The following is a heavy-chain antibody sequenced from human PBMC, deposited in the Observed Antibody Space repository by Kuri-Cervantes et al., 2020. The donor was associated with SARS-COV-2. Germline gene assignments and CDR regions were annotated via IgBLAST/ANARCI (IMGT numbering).Heavy chain of an antibody. CDR2: VSYNGTNK. Sequence: GESLKISCAASGFTFSNYAMHWVRQAPGKGLEWVAVVSYNGTNKYYADSVKGRFTISRDNSRNIVYLQMNSLRPEDTALYYCTREAYDYNVGFDSWGQGTLVTVSS. J-gene: IGHJ4*02. V-gene: IGHV3-30-3*01. CDR1: GFTFSNYA. D-gene: IGHD4-11*01. CDR3: TREAYDYNVGFDS.